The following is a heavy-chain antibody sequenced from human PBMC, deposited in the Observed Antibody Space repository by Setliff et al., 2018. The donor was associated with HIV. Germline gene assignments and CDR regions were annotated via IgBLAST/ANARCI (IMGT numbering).Heavy chain of an antibody. J-gene: IGHJ5*02. D-gene: IGHD3-3*01. CDR1: GGTFSSYA. CDR3: ARVIGDDFWSGTSNWFDP. CDR2: IVPTLGSV. V-gene: IGHV1-69*04. Sequence: GASVKVSCKASGGTFSSYAISWVRQAPGQGLEWMGRIVPTLGSVSYAQKFQGRVTITADKPTTTAYMQIVGLTSEDTAIYYCARVIGDDFWSGTSNWFDPWGQGTVVTVSS.